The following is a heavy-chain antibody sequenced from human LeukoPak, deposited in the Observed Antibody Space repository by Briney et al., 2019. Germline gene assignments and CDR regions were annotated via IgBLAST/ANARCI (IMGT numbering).Heavy chain of an antibody. CDR3: ARDIQLST. D-gene: IGHD5-24*01. V-gene: IGHV3-23*01. J-gene: IGHJ3*01. CDR2: ISFSGANS. CDR1: ESTFSDSA. Sequence: PGGSLRLSCAASESTFSDSAMTWVRQAPGKGLDWVSLISFSGANSYYADSVKGRFTISRDNSKDTLFLQMNSLRAEDTAIYYCARDIQLSTWGLGTMVTVSS.